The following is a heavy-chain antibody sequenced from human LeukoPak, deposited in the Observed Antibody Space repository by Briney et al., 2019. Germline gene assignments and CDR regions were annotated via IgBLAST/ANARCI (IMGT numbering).Heavy chain of an antibody. CDR1: GFTFGDYA. V-gene: IGHV3-9*01. CDR3: AKDSVQNPGIWFNWSDA. D-gene: IGHD6-13*01. Sequence: PGRSLRLSCAASGFTFGDYAVHWVRQAPGKGLEWVSGLSGNSGAIRYANSVKGRFTISRANDTNSLYWQMSSLGPEDTAVYFRAKDSVQNPGIWFNWSDAWGQGVHVTVSS. J-gene: IGHJ5*02. CDR2: LSGNSGAI.